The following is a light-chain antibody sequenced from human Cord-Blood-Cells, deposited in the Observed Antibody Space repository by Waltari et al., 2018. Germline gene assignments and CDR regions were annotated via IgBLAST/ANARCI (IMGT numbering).Light chain of an antibody. CDR2: DVS. CDR1: SSDVRGYYY. CDR3: SSYTSSSTGV. V-gene: IGLV2-14*03. Sequence: QSALTQPAAVSGSPGQSNTISCTGTSSDVRGYYYVSWYQQPPGKAPKLMIYDVSNRPSGFSNRFSGSKSGNTATLTISRLQAEDEADYYCSSYTSSSTGVFGGGTKLTVL. J-gene: IGLJ3*02.